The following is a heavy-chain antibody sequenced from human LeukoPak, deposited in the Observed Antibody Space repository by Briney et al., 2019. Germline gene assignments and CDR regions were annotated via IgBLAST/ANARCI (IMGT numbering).Heavy chain of an antibody. CDR1: GFTFSRYW. D-gene: IGHD6-19*01. Sequence: GGSLRLSCGASGFTFSRYWMHWVRQAPGAGLVWVSRINTDGSRTDHADSVKGRFTISRDNARNTLYLQMNSLRVEDTAVYYCASWPVGWYGEDSWGQGTLVTVSS. CDR2: INTDGSRT. J-gene: IGHJ4*02. V-gene: IGHV3-74*01. CDR3: ASWPVGWYGEDS.